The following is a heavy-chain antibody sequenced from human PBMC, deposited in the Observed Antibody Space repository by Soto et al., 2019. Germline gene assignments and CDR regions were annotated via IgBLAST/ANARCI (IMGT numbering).Heavy chain of an antibody. CDR1: GFTFSSYA. D-gene: IGHD6-19*01. CDR3: VKVGGTYSSGR. J-gene: IGHJ4*02. Sequence: PGWSMRLSCSASGFTFSSYAMHWVRQAPGKGLEYVSAISSNGGSTYYADSAKGRFTISRDNSKNTLYLKMSSLRAEDTAVYYCVKVGGTYSSGRWGQGTLVTVSS. CDR2: ISSNGGST. V-gene: IGHV3-64D*06.